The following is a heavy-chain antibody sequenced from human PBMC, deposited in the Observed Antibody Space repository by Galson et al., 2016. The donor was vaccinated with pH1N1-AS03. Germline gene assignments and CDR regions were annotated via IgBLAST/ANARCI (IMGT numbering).Heavy chain of an antibody. V-gene: IGHV3-21*01. CDR3: ASDTAMSFDY. Sequence: SLRLSCAVSGFTFRDYNLNWVRQAPGKGPEWVSSIEASSTYIYYADSVKGRFTISRDNSKNSLYLQMNSLRAEDTAVYYCASDTAMSFDYWGLGTLVSVSS. D-gene: IGHD5-18*01. CDR1: GFTFRDYN. J-gene: IGHJ4*02. CDR2: IEASSTYI.